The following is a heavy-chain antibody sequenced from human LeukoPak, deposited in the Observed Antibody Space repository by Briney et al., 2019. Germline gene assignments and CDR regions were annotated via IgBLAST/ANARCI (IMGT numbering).Heavy chain of an antibody. CDR1: GFTFSSYG. Sequence: GRSLRLSCAASGFTFSSYGMHWVRQAPGKGLEWVAVIWYDGSNKYYADSVKGRFTISRDNSKNSLYLQMNSLRAEDTAVYYCASSPPLDYDFWSGPASYYYYYMDVWGKGTTVTVSS. D-gene: IGHD3-3*01. CDR3: ASSPPLDYDFWSGPASYYYYYMDV. J-gene: IGHJ6*03. CDR2: IWYDGSNK. V-gene: IGHV3-33*01.